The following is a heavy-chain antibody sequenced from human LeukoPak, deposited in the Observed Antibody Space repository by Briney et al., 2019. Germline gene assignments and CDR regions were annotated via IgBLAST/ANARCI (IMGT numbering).Heavy chain of an antibody. CDR3: ASSGYSSGCAGY. CDR1: GYTFTSYY. V-gene: IGHV1-46*01. Sequence: ASVKVSCKASGYTFTSYYMHWVRQAPGQGLEWMGIINPSGGSTSYPQKFQGRVTMTRDTSTSTVYVELSRLRSEDTAVYYCASSGYSSGCAGYWGQGTLVTVSS. CDR2: INPSGGST. J-gene: IGHJ4*02. D-gene: IGHD6-19*01.